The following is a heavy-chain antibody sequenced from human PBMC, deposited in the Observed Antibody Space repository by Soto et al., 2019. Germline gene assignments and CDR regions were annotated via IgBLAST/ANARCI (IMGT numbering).Heavy chain of an antibody. V-gene: IGHV3-30*02. Sequence: PGGSLRLSCVVSGFIFSNNGMHWVRQTPGKGLEWVAFMSYDGSDTFYADSVRGRFTISRDNSKNTLFLHMSNLRAEDTVMYYCTIVRVADSALDHWGQGTLVTVSS. CDR2: MSYDGSDT. D-gene: IGHD3-10*02. J-gene: IGHJ4*02. CDR1: GFIFSNNG. CDR3: TIVRVADSALDH.